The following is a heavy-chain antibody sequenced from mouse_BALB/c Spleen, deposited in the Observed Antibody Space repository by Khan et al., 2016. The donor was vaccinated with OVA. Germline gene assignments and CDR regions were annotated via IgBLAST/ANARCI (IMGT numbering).Heavy chain of an antibody. CDR1: GYSFTSYW. V-gene: IGHV1-5*01. CDR3: TRYYDSEYFDY. J-gene: IGHJ2*01. D-gene: IGHD2-4*01. CDR2: IYPGISDT. Sequence: VQLQQSGTVLARPGASVKMSCKASGYSFTSYWMHWVKQRPGQGLEWIGAIYPGISDTRYNQDFKGKAKLTAVTSASTAYMELSSLTNEDSAVYYCTRYYDSEYFDYWGPGTTLTVSS.